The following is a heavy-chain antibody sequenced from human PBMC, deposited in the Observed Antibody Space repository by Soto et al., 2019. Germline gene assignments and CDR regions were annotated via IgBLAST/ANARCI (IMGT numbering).Heavy chain of an antibody. J-gene: IGHJ6*02. CDR1: GFSLSTGGVG. CDR3: AHSRCGGDCLQSYSSHYYYGMDV. CDR2: IYWDDDK. V-gene: IGHV2-5*02. D-gene: IGHD2-21*02. Sequence: QITLKESGPSLVKPTQTLTLTCTFSGFSLSTGGVGVGWIRQPPGKALEWLALIYWDDDKRYSPSLRSRLTVTKDTSKNQVVLTMTNMDHVDTATYYCAHSRCGGDCLQSYSSHYYYGMDVWGQGTTVTVSS.